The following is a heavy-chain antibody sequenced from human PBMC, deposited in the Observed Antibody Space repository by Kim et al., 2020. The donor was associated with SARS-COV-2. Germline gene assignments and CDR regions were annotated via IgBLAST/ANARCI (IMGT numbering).Heavy chain of an antibody. CDR2: INAGNGNT. Sequence: ASVKVSCKASGYTFTSYAMHWVRQAPGQRLEWMGWINAGNGNTKYSQKFQGRVTITRDTSASTAYMELSSLRSEDTAVYYCARGDGVAPPGPYDYWGQGTLVTVSS. CDR1: GYTFTSYA. D-gene: IGHD3-3*01. J-gene: IGHJ4*02. V-gene: IGHV1-3*01. CDR3: ARGDGVAPPGPYDY.